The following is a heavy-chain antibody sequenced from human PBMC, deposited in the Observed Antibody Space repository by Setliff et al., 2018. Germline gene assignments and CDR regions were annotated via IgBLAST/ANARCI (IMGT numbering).Heavy chain of an antibody. J-gene: IGHJ3*02. D-gene: IGHD3-22*01. CDR1: GFTFSDYS. CDR3: ARQRYYDTTGKAFDI. V-gene: IGHV3-48*04. CDR2: ISSASRTI. Sequence: GGSLRLSCAASGFTFSDYSMNWVRQAPGKGLRWVSYISSASRTIHYADSVKGRFSISRENAMNSLYLQMNSLRADDTAVYYCARQRYYDTTGKAFDIWGQGTMVTVSS.